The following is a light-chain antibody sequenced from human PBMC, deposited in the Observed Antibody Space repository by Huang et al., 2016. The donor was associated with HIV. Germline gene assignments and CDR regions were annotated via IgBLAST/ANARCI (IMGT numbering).Light chain of an antibody. CDR1: QSDNSLF. CDR3: QQYASSPRT. Sequence: EIVLTQSPGTLSVSPGERATLTCRPSQSDNSLFLAWYQQRPGQPTSLLLYGASYRATGVPDRFSGGGSGTNVSLTISRREPEDFAVYFCQQYASSPRTFGQGTRLDIK. V-gene: IGKV3-20*01. CDR2: GAS. J-gene: IGKJ2*01.